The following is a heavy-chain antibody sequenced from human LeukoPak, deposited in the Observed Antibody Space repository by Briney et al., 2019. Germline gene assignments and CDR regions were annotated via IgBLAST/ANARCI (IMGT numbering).Heavy chain of an antibody. D-gene: IGHD6-13*01. CDR1: GGTFSSYA. J-gene: IGHJ5*02. V-gene: IGHV1-69*04. CDR2: IIPILGIA. CDR3: ARGGDGYSSSWYWFDP. Sequence: GASVKVSCKASGGTFSSYAISWVRQAPGQGLEWMGRIIPILGIANYAQKFQGRVTITADKSTSTAYMELSSLRSEDTAVYYCARGGDGYSSSWYWFDPWGQGTLVTVSS.